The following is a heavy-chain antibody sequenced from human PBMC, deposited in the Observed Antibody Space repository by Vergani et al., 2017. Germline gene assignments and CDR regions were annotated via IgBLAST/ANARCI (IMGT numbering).Heavy chain of an antibody. J-gene: IGHJ4*02. CDR3: ATRDPGIAAAGF. V-gene: IGHV3-30*03. CDR2: ISYDGSNK. D-gene: IGHD6-13*01. CDR1: GFTFSSYG. Sequence: QVQLVESGGGVVQPGRSLRLSCAASGFTFSSYGMHWVRQAPGKGLEWVAVISYDGSNKYYADSVKGRFTISRDNSKNTLYLQMNSLRAEDTAVYYCATRDPGIAAAGFWGQGTLVTVSS.